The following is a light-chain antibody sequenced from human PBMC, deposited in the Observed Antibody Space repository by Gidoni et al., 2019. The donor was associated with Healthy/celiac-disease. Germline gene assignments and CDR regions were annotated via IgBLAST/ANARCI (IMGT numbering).Light chain of an antibody. CDR2: DAS. J-gene: IGKJ4*01. CDR1: QSVSSY. CDR3: QQRGKT. Sequence: EIVLTQSPATLSLSPGERATLSCRASQSVSSYLAWYQQKLGQAPRLLIYDASNRATGIPARFSGSGSGTDFTLTISSLEPEDFAVYYCQQRGKTFGGGTKVEIK. V-gene: IGKV3-11*01.